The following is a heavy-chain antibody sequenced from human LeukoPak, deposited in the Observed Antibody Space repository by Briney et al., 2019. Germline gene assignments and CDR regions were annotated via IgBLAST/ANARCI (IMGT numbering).Heavy chain of an antibody. CDR2: IYSGGSK. CDR1: GFIVSNNY. J-gene: IGHJ5*01. D-gene: IGHD3-10*01. CDR3: ARENVGFGSWFDS. Sequence: GGSLRLSCAASGFIVSNNYMSWVRQPPGKGLEWVSVIYSGGSKYYADSVKVRFTISRDNSKNTVYLQMDDLRTEDTAVYYCARENVGFGSWFDSWGQGTLVAVSS. V-gene: IGHV3-53*01.